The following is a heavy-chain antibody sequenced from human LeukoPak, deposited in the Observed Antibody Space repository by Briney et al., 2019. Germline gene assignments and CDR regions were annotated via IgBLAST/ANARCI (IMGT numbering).Heavy chain of an antibody. Sequence: ASVKVSCKASGGTFSSYAISWVRQAPGQGLEWMGGVIPIFGTANYAQKFQGRVTITTDESTSKAYMGVSSLRSEDTAVYYCARGPEIRKWELRRDYFDSWGQGTLVTVSS. V-gene: IGHV1-69*05. J-gene: IGHJ4*02. D-gene: IGHD1-26*01. CDR2: VIPIFGTA. CDR3: ARGPEIRKWELRRDYFDS. CDR1: GGTFSSYA.